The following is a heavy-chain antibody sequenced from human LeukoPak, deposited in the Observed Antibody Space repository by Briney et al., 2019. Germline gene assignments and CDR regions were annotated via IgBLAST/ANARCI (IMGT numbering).Heavy chain of an antibody. J-gene: IGHJ5*02. CDR1: GGSISSGDYY. CDR3: ASLQTTVTTWGWFDP. Sequence: SQTLSLTCTVSGGSISSGDYYWSWIRQPPGKGLEWIGYIYYSGSTYYNPSLKSRVTISVDTSKNQFSLKLSSVTAADTAVYYCASLQTTVTTWGWFDPWGQGTLVTVSS. CDR2: IYYSGST. D-gene: IGHD4-17*01. V-gene: IGHV4-30-4*08.